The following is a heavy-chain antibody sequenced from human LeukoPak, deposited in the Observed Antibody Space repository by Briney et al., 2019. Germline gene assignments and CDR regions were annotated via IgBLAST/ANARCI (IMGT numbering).Heavy chain of an antibody. J-gene: IGHJ4*02. Sequence: PGGSLRLSCAASGFTFNSYSMHWVRQAPGKGLEWVTAISDDETYKFYADSVKGRFTISRDNSKNTLYLQMNSLRAEDTALYYCAKSFSAFGLIPDYYFDYWGQGTLVTVSS. D-gene: IGHD3-16*01. V-gene: IGHV3-30-3*02. CDR2: ISDDETYK. CDR1: GFTFNSYS. CDR3: AKSFSAFGLIPDYYFDY.